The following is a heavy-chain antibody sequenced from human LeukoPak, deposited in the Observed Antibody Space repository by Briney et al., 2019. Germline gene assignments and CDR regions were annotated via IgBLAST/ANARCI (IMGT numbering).Heavy chain of an antibody. CDR3: AGTYYDSSGYNPSRQYYFDY. CDR2: INHSGST. J-gene: IGHJ4*02. V-gene: IGHV4-34*01. D-gene: IGHD3-22*01. CDR1: GGSFSGYY. Sequence: SETLSLTCAVYGGSFSGYYWSWIRQPPGKGLEWIGEINHSGSTNYNPSLKSRVTISVDTSKNQFSLKLSSVTAADTAVYYCAGTYYDSSGYNPSRQYYFDYWGQGTLVTVSS.